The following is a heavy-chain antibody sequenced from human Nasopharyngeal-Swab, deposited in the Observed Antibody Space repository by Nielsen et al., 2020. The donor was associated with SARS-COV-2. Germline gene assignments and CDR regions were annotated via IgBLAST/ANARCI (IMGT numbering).Heavy chain of an antibody. CDR2: ISGSGGST. D-gene: IGHD1-7*01. CDR3: ARARSGTLDF. Sequence: VRQAPGKGLEWVSAISGSGGSTYYADSVKGRFTISRDNAKNSLYLQMNTLTADDTALYYCARARSGTLDFWGQGTLVTVSS. J-gene: IGHJ4*02. V-gene: IGHV3-23*01.